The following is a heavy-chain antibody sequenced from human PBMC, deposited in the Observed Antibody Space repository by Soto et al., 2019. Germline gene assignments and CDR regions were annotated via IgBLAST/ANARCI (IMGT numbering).Heavy chain of an antibody. J-gene: IGHJ4*02. Sequence: ASVKVSCQASGYTFTNYYIHWVRQAPGQGLEWMGIINPNGGSTNYAQEFQGRVTISVDTPKNQFSLKLSSVTAADTAVYYCARVTATPYYFDYWGQGTLVTVSS. CDR2: INPNGGST. CDR3: ARVTATPYYFDY. V-gene: IGHV1-46*01. CDR1: GYTFTNYY. D-gene: IGHD5-18*01.